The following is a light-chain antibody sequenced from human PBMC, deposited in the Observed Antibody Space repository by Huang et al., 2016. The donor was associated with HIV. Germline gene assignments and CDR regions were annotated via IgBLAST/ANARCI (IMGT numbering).Light chain of an antibody. J-gene: IGKJ1*01. CDR3: QHYYGTLWT. Sequence: DIQMTQSPSSLSASVGDRVSITCRASQGISSYLAWYQQKPGKAPKLLLYAASRLERGVPSRVSGSGSGTDYTLTISNLQPEDFATYYCQHYYGTLWTFGQGTKVEIK. CDR2: AAS. CDR1: QGISSY. V-gene: IGKV1-NL1*01.